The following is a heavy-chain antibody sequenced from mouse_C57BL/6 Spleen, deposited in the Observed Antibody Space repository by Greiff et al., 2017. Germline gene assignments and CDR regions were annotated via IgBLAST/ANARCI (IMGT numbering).Heavy chain of an antibody. Sequence: QVHVKQSGAELVKPGASVKISCKASGYAFSSYWMNWVKQRPGKGLEWIGQIYPGDGDTNYNGKFKGKATLTADKSSSTAYMQLSSLTSEDSAVYFCARLGRGSSYWYFDVWGTGTTVTVSS. J-gene: IGHJ1*03. V-gene: IGHV1-80*01. CDR2: IYPGDGDT. CDR3: ARLGRGSSYWYFDV. CDR1: GYAFSSYW. D-gene: IGHD1-1*01.